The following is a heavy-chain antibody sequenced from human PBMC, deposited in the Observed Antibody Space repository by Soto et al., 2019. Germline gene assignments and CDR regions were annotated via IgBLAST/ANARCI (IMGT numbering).Heavy chain of an antibody. V-gene: IGHV3-23*01. CDR1: GFTLSTYG. Sequence: EVQLLESGGGLVQPGGSLRLSCAASGFTLSTYGMTWVRQAPGKGLEWVSAITGTGVNTYYVESVKVRFTVSRDNSKNMLYLQVNSLRAEDTAVYYCSRMRGYYYGLDVWGQGTTVTVSS. CDR3: SRMRGYYYGLDV. J-gene: IGHJ6*02. CDR2: ITGTGVNT.